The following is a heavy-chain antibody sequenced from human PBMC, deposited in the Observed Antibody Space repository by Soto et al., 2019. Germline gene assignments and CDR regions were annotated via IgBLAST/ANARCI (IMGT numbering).Heavy chain of an antibody. V-gene: IGHV4-59*01. CDR3: ARDLTGQVISRSGYGMDV. CDR2: IYYSGST. J-gene: IGHJ6*02. D-gene: IGHD1-20*01. CDR1: GGSISSYY. Sequence: SETLSLTCTVSGGSISSYYWSWIRQPPGKGLEWIGYIYYSGSTNYNPSLKSRVTISVDTSKNQFSLKLSSVTAADTAVYYCARDLTGQVISRSGYGMDVWGQGTTVTLSS.